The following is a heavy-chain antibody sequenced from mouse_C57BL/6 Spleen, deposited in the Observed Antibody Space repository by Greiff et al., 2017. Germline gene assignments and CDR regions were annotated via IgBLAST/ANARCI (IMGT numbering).Heavy chain of an antibody. CDR1: GYTFTSYW. CDR3: ARSSSNYEDAMDY. J-gene: IGHJ4*01. CDR2: INPSNGGT. Sequence: QVQLQQSGTELVKPGASVKLSCKASGYTFTSYWMHWVQQRPGQGLEWIGNINPSNGGTNYNEKFKSKATLTVDKSSSTAYMQLSSLTSEDSAVYYCARSSSNYEDAMDYWGQGTSVTVSS. V-gene: IGHV1-53*01. D-gene: IGHD2-5*01.